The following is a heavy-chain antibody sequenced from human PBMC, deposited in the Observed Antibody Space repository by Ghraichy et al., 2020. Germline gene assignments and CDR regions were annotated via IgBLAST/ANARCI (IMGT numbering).Heavy chain of an antibody. D-gene: IGHD3-22*01. Sequence: SETLSLTCAVSGGSISSSNWWSWVRQPPGKGLEWIGEIYHSGSTNYNPSLKSRVTISVDKSKNQFSLKLSSVTAADTAVYYCAETSYYYDSSGYYLSNWGHGTLVTVSS. J-gene: IGHJ4*01. V-gene: IGHV4-4*02. CDR2: IYHSGST. CDR1: GGSISSSNW. CDR3: AETSYYYDSSGYYLSN.